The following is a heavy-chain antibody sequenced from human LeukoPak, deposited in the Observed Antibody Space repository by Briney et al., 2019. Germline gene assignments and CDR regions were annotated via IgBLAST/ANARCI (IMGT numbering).Heavy chain of an antibody. CDR1: GFTFSYYV. V-gene: IGHV3-23*01. CDR3: ARGHEYGDRNAFDI. D-gene: IGHD4-17*01. CDR2: ISDSGGST. Sequence: GGSLRLSCAASGFTFSYYVMGWVRQAPGKGLEWVSVISDSGGSTYYADSVKGRFTISRDNSKNTLYLQMNSLRAEDTAVYYCARGHEYGDRNAFDIWGQGTMVTVSS. J-gene: IGHJ3*02.